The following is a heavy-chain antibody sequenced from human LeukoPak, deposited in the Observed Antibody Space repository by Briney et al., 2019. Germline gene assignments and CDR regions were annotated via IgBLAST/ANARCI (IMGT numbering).Heavy chain of an antibody. Sequence: SETLSLTCTVSGGSISSYYWSWIRQTPGQGLEWIGYIYYSGSTSYNPSLTSRVTISVDTSRNQFSLKLTSVTAADTAVYYCARGYSSGWYAFDIWGQGTMVTVSS. CDR2: IYYSGST. V-gene: IGHV4-59*01. J-gene: IGHJ3*02. CDR1: GGSISSYY. D-gene: IGHD6-19*01. CDR3: ARGYSSGWYAFDI.